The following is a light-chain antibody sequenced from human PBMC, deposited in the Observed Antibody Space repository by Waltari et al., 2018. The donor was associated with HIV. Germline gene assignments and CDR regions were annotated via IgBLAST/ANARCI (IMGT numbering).Light chain of an antibody. CDR2: DDR. Sequence: SYDLTQPPSVSVAPGQTARITCGGKKIGRKSVHWYELRPGQAPVLVVYDDRDRPSGIPERFSGSNSGDTATLTVGWAEAGDEADYYCQVWDSNSAFFGSGTKVTVL. V-gene: IGLV3-21*02. J-gene: IGLJ1*01. CDR3: QVWDSNSAF. CDR1: KIGRKS.